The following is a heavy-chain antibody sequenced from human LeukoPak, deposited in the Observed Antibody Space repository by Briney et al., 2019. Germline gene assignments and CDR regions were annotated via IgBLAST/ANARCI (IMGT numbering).Heavy chain of an antibody. CDR2: IYHSGST. D-gene: IGHD3-16*02. V-gene: IGHV4-38-2*02. Sequence: SETLSLTCTVSGYSISSGYYWGWIRQPPGKGLEWIGNIYHSGSTYYNPSLKSRVTISVDTSKNQFSLKLSSVTAADTAVYYCARGQRISRVALYDYVWGSYRPYYFDYWGQGTLVTVSS. CDR1: GYSISSGYY. CDR3: ARGQRISRVALYDYVWGSYRPYYFDY. J-gene: IGHJ4*02.